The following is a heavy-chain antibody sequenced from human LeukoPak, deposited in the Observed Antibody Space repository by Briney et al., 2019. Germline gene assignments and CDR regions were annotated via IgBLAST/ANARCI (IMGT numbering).Heavy chain of an antibody. J-gene: IGHJ4*02. CDR2: VDPEDGET. V-gene: IGHV1-69-2*01. CDR1: GYTFTDYY. Sequence: ASVKVSCKVSGYTFTDYYMHWVQQAPGKGLEWMGLVDPEDGETIYAEKFQGRVTITADTSTDTAYMELSSLRSEDTAVYYCATLQGYCTNGVCFQRESDYWGQGTLVTVSS. CDR3: ATLQGYCTNGVCFQRESDY. D-gene: IGHD2-8*01.